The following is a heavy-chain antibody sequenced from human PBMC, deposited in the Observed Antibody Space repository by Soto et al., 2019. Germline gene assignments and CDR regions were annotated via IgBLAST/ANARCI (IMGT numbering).Heavy chain of an antibody. V-gene: IGHV1-2*02. CDR3: ARVKAAAGTNYYYYGMDV. D-gene: IGHD6-13*01. J-gene: IGHJ6*02. CDR1: GYTFTGYY. CDR2: INPNSGGT. Sequence: QVQLVQSGAEVKKPGASVKVSCKASGYTFTGYYMHWVRQAPGQGLEWMGWINPNSGGTNYAQKFQGRVTMTRDTSISTAYMELSRLRSDDTAVYYCARVKAAAGTNYYYYGMDVWGQGTTVTVSS.